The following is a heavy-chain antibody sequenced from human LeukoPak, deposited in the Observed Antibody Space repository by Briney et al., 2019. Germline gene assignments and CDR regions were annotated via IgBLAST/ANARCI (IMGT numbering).Heavy chain of an antibody. J-gene: IGHJ3*02. V-gene: IGHV1-46*01. CDR2: INPGGGST. Sequence: ASVKVSCKASGYTFTTCYMHWVRQAPGQGLEWMGIINPGGGSTSYAQRLKGRVTMTSDTSTSTVYMELSSLRSEDTAVYYCARPAPTGVDAFDIWGQGTLVTVSS. CDR1: GYTFTTCY. D-gene: IGHD3-10*01. CDR3: ARPAPTGVDAFDI.